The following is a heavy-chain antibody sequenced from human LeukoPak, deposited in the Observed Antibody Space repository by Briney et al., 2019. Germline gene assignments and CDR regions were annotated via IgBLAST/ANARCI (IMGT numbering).Heavy chain of an antibody. V-gene: IGHV3-49*04. Sequence: PGGSLRLSCAASGFTFSSYNMNWVRQAPGKGLEWVGFIRSKGYGGTKEYAASVKGRFTISRDDSKSIAYLQMNSLKTEDTAVYYCTRVLGYNFGYRFDYWGQGTLVTVSS. CDR1: GFTFSSYN. CDR2: IRSKGYGGTK. D-gene: IGHD5-18*01. J-gene: IGHJ4*02. CDR3: TRVLGYNFGYRFDY.